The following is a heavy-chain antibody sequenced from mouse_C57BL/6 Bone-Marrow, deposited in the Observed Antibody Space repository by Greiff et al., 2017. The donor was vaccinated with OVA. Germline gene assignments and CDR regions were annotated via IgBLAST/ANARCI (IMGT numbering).Heavy chain of an antibody. CDR1: GYTFTDYY. V-gene: IGHV1-26*01. CDR3: ARSLYYYCSSPRFAY. CDR2: INPNNGGT. Sequence: EVQLQQSGPELVKPGASVKISCKASGYTFTDYYMNWVKQSHGKSLEWIGDINPNNGGTSYNQKFKGKATLTVDKSSSTAYMELRSLTSEDSAVYYCARSLYYYCSSPRFAYWGQGTLVTVSA. D-gene: IGHD1-1*01. J-gene: IGHJ3*01.